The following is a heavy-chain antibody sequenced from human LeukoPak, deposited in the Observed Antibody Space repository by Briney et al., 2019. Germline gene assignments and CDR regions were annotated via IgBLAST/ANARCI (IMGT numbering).Heavy chain of an antibody. Sequence: GASVKVSCKASGGTFSSYAISWVRQAPGQGLEWMGGIIPIFGTANYAQRFQGRVTITADESTSTAYMELSSLRSEDTAVYYCARDRATGDFFAKYYFDYWGQGTLVTVSS. CDR2: IIPIFGTA. CDR3: ARDRATGDFFAKYYFDY. V-gene: IGHV1-69*01. J-gene: IGHJ4*02. CDR1: GGTFSSYA. D-gene: IGHD7-27*01.